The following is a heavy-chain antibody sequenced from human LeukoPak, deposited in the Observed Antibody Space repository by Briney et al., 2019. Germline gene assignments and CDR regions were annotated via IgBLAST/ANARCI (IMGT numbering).Heavy chain of an antibody. J-gene: IGHJ4*02. Sequence: GGSLRLSCAASGFTFSTYAMHWVRQAPGKGLEYVSAISSNGGSTYYANSVKGRFTISRDNSKNTLYLQMGSLRAEDMAVYYCARAKYYDFWSGYSGPFDYWGQGTLVTVSS. V-gene: IGHV3-64*01. CDR1: GFTFSTYA. D-gene: IGHD3-3*01. CDR2: ISSNGGST. CDR3: ARAKYYDFWSGYSGPFDY.